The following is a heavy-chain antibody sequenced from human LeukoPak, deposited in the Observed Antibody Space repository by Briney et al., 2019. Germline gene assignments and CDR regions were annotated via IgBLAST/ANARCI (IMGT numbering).Heavy chain of an antibody. V-gene: IGHV1-69*05. CDR2: IIPIFGTA. Sequence: GASVKVSCKASGGTFGSYAISWVRRAPGQGLEWMGGIIPIFGTANYAQKFQGRVTITTDESTGTAYMELSSLRSEDTAVYYCAGENYYDSSGYYPLFDYWGQGTLVTVSS. J-gene: IGHJ4*02. CDR1: GGTFGSYA. D-gene: IGHD3-22*01. CDR3: AGENYYDSSGYYPLFDY.